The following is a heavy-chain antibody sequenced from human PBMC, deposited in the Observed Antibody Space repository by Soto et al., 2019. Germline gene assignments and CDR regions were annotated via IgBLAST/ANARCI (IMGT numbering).Heavy chain of an antibody. CDR3: ARHLDIAVAGIDY. J-gene: IGHJ4*02. CDR2: IYYSGST. CDR1: GGSSSSYY. Sequence: SETLSLTCTVSGGSSSSYYWSWIRQPPGKGLEWIGYIYYSGSTNYNPSLKSRVTISVDTSKNQFSLKLSSVTAADTAVYYCARHLDIAVAGIDYWGQGTLVTVSS. D-gene: IGHD6-19*01. V-gene: IGHV4-59*08.